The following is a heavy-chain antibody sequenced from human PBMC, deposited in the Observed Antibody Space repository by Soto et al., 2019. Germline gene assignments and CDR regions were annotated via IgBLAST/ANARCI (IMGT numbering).Heavy chain of an antibody. V-gene: IGHV3-21*01. J-gene: IGHJ6*02. D-gene: IGHD2-2*02. Sequence: GGSLRLSCAAAGFTFSSYSINWVRQAPGKGLEWVSSISSSRSYIYYADSVKGRFTISRDNAKNSLYLQMNSRRAEDTAVYYCARPGYCSSTSCYNVWGQGTTVTVSS. CDR1: GFTFSSYS. CDR2: ISSSRSYI. CDR3: ARPGYCSSTSCYNV.